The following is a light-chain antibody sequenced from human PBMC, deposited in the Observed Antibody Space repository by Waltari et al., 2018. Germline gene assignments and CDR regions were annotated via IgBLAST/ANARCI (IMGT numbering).Light chain of an antibody. Sequence: DIQMTQSPSSLSASVGDRGTITCRASENVNNYLNWYQQKPGKAPKLLIYKASTLQSGVRSRFSGSGSGTDYTFTISSLQSEDVATYYCQHGYGTPWTFGQGTKVEIK. CDR3: QHGYGTPWT. CDR1: ENVNNY. J-gene: IGKJ1*01. CDR2: KAS. V-gene: IGKV1-39*01.